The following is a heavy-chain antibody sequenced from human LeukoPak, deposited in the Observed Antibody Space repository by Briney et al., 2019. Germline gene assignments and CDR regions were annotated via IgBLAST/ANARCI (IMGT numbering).Heavy chain of an antibody. Sequence: ASVKVSCKASGYTFTSYDINWVRQATGQGLEWMGWISAYNGNTNYAQKLQGRVTMTTDTSTSTAYMELRSLRSDDTAVYYCARVGGAPYYFDYWGQGTLVTVSS. CDR2: ISAYNGNT. J-gene: IGHJ4*02. V-gene: IGHV1-18*01. CDR3: ARVGGAPYYFDY. CDR1: GYTFTSYD. D-gene: IGHD3-16*01.